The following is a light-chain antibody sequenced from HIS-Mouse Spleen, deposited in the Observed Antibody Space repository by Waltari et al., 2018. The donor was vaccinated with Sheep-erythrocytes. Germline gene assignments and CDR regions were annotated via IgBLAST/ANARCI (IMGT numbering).Light chain of an antibody. Sequence: DIQMTQSPSSLSASVGDRVTITCQASQDISNYLNCYQQKPGKAPKLLIYDASNLETGVPSRFSGSGSGTDFTFTISSLQPEDIATYYCQQYDNLPLTFGGGTK. CDR3: QQYDNLPLT. J-gene: IGKJ4*01. V-gene: IGKV1-33*01. CDR2: DAS. CDR1: QDISNY.